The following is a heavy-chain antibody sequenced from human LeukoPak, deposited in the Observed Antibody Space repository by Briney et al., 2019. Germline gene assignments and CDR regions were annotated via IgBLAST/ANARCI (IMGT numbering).Heavy chain of an antibody. D-gene: IGHD3-10*01. J-gene: IGHJ4*02. CDR1: GYSFTTYW. CDR2: IYPSDSDT. V-gene: IGHV5-51*01. Sequence: GESLKISCKGSGYSFTTYWIGWVRQMPGKGLEWMGIIYPSDSDTRYSPSFQGQVTISADKSINTVYLHWNSLKASDTAMYYCASFHISGKSYNGLHYWGQGTLVTVSS. CDR3: ASFHISGKSYNGLHY.